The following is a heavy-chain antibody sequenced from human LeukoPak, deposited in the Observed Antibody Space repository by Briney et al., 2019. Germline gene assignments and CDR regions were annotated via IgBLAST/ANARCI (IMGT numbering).Heavy chain of an antibody. J-gene: IGHJ3*02. CDR2: ISGSGNDT. CDR1: GFTFSSYS. CDR3: ARVLKEMATQNAFDI. Sequence: GGSLRLSCAASGFTFSSYSMNWVRQAPGRGLEWVSAISGSGNDTYSADSVKGRFTISRDNSKNTLYLQMNSLRAEDTAIYYCARVLKEMATQNAFDIWGQGTMVTVSS. D-gene: IGHD5-24*01. V-gene: IGHV3-23*01.